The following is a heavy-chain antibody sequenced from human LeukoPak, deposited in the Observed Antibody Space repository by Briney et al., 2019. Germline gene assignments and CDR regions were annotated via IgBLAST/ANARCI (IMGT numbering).Heavy chain of an antibody. V-gene: IGHV3-53*01. D-gene: IGHD3-10*01. CDR3: VRAPGAT. CDR1: GFIVSSNH. Sequence: GGSLRLSCAASGFIVSSNHMSWVRQASGKGLEWVSVIYSGGNTYYADSVKGRFTISRDNSKNTLYLQMDSLRGEDTAVYYCVRAPGATWGQGTLVTVSP. J-gene: IGHJ5*02. CDR2: IYSGGNT.